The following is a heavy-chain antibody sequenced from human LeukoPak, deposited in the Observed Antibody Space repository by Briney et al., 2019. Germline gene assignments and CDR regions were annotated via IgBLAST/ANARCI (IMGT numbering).Heavy chain of an antibody. CDR1: GFTFSSYA. CDR2: ISSNGGST. V-gene: IGHV3-64*01. J-gene: IGHJ6*03. Sequence: GGSLRLSCAASGFTFSSYAMHWVRQAPGKGLEYVSAISSNGGSTYYANSVKGRFTISRDNSKNTLYLQMGSLRAEDMAVYYCARDIAVAAPDYYYYCMDVWGKGTTVTVSS. D-gene: IGHD6-19*01. CDR3: ARDIAVAAPDYYYYCMDV.